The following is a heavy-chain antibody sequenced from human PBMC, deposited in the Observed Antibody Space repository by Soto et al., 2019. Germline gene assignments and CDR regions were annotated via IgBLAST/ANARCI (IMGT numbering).Heavy chain of an antibody. CDR3: ARHTPAISISDH. CDR2: IYYSGST. J-gene: IGHJ4*02. Sequence: QLQLQESGPGLVKPSETLSLTCTVSGGSISSSSYYWRWIRQPPGKGLEWIGSIYYSGSTYYNPSLKSRVTISVDTSKNKCSLKLRSVTAADTAVYYCARHTPAISISDHWGQGTLVTVSS. CDR1: GGSISSSSYY. D-gene: IGHD2-15*01. V-gene: IGHV4-39*01.